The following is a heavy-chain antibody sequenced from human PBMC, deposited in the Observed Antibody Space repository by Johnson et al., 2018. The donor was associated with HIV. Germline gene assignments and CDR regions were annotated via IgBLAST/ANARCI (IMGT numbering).Heavy chain of an antibody. CDR2: ISYDGVNK. Sequence: QVHLVASGGGVIQPGRSLRLSCAASEFSFSTYALHWVRQAPGEGLEWVAVISYDGVNKYYADSVKGRFTVSRDNSKNTLYLQMTSLRTEDTAVYYCARGKKQWLDEDAFDIWGQGTMVTVSS. V-gene: IGHV3-30*04. CDR3: ARGKKQWLDEDAFDI. D-gene: IGHD6-19*01. CDR1: EFSFSTYA. J-gene: IGHJ3*02.